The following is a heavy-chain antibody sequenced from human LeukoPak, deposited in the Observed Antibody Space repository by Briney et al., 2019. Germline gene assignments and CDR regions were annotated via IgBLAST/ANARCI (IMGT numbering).Heavy chain of an antibody. D-gene: IGHD6-19*01. V-gene: IGHV4-39*07. CDR2: IYYSGST. J-gene: IGHJ5*02. Sequence: SETLSLTCTVSGGSISSSSYYWGWIRQPPGKGLEWIGSIYYSGSTYYNPSLKSRVTISVDTSKNQFSLKLSSVTAADTAVYYCARERGSGPENWFDPWGQGTLVTVSS. CDR3: ARERGSGPENWFDP. CDR1: GGSISSSSYY.